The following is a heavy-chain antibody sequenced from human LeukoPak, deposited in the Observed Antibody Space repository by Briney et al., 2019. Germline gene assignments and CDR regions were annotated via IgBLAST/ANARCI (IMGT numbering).Heavy chain of an antibody. D-gene: IGHD1-1*01. CDR2: INSGSTYT. Sequence: PGGSLRLSCAASGFTFSSYMMNWVRQAPGKGLGWVSSINSGSTYTYYTESVKGRFTVSRDNAKNSLFLQMNSLRAEDTAIYYRARSLTTLTYEGYWGQGTLVTVSS. J-gene: IGHJ4*02. CDR3: ARSLTTLTYEGY. CDR1: GFTFSSYM. V-gene: IGHV3-21*01.